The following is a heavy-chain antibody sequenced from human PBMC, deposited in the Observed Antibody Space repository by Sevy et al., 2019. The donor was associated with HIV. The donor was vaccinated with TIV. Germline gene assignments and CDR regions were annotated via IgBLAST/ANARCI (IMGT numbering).Heavy chain of an antibody. D-gene: IGHD2-2*01. CDR1: GFTFSDYY. CDR2: ISSSGSTI. V-gene: IGHV3-11*01. J-gene: IGHJ5*02. CDR3: AASGYCGSSTSCYGANWFDP. Sequence: GSLRLSCAASGFTFSDYYMSWIRQAPGKGLEWVSYISSSGSTIYYADSVKGRFTISRDNAKNSLYLQMNSLRAEDTAVYYCAASGYCGSSTSCYGANWFDPWGQGTLVTVSS.